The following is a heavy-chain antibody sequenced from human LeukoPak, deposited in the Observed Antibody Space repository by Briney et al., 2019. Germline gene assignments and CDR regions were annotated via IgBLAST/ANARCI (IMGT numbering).Heavy chain of an antibody. CDR2: INPNSGGT. CDR1: GYTFTSYY. Sequence: EASVKVSCKASGYTFTSYYLHWVRQALGQGLEWVGWINPNSGGTNYAQKFQGRVTMTRDTSISTAYMELSRLRSDDTAVYYCARGLLRGPNWFDPWGQGTLVTVSS. CDR3: ARGLLRGPNWFDP. J-gene: IGHJ5*02. V-gene: IGHV1-2*02. D-gene: IGHD2-21*01.